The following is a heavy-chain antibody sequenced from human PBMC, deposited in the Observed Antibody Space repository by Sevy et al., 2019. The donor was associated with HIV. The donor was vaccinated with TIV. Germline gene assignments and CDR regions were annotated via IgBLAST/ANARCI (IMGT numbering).Heavy chain of an antibody. J-gene: IGHJ6*02. CDR1: GFTVSSNY. D-gene: IGHD3-9*01. V-gene: IGHV3-53*01. Sequence: GGSLRLSCAASGFTVSSNYMSWVRQAPGKGLEWVSVIYSGGSTYYADSVKGRFPISRDNSKNTLYLQMNSLRAEDTAVYYCARDRYRSDILTGLDVWGQGTTVTVSS. CDR2: IYSGGST. CDR3: ARDRYRSDILTGLDV.